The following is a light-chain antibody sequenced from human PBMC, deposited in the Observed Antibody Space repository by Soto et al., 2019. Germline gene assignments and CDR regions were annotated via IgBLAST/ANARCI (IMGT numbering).Light chain of an antibody. CDR3: SSYTSSSTLV. CDR1: SSDVGGYNY. CDR2: DVS. V-gene: IGLV2-14*01. Sequence: QSALTQPASVSGSPGQSITISCTGTSSDVGGYNYVSWYQQHPGKAPKLMIYDVSNRPSGVSNRFSGSKSVNTASLTISGLQADDEADYYCSSYTSSSTLVFGGVTKLTVL. J-gene: IGLJ2*01.